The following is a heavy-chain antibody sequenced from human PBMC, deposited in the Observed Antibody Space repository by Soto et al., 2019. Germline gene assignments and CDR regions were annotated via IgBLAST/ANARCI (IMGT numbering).Heavy chain of an antibody. J-gene: IGHJ4*02. V-gene: IGHV6-1*01. Sequence: PSQTLSLTCVISGDSVSIYSGAWNWIRQSPSRGLEWLGRTYYRSKWYYDYAESVKSRIIISVDTSKNQFSLQLNSVTPEDAAVYYCANDPGYSLVYWGQGTQVTVPQ. CDR2: TYYRSKWYY. CDR3: ANDPGYSLVY. D-gene: IGHD5-12*01. CDR1: GDSVSIYSGA.